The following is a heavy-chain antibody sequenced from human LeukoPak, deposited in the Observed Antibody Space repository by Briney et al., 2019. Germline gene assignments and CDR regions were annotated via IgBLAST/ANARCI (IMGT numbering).Heavy chain of an antibody. CDR2: INPDSGVT. V-gene: IGHV1-2*02. CDR3: ARGGYCTSSTCFVLAADFDY. J-gene: IGHJ4*02. D-gene: IGHD2-2*01. CDR1: GYTFTDYY. Sequence: ASVKVSCKASGYTFTDYYMHWVRQAPGQGLEWMGWINPDSGVTNYPQKFQGRVTMTRDTSSSTAYMELIRLRSDDTAVYYCARGGYCTSSTCFVLAADFDYWGQGTLVTVSS.